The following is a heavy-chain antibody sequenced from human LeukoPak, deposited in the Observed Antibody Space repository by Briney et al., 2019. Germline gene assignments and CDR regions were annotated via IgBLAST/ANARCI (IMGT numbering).Heavy chain of an antibody. Sequence: GGSLRLSCAASGFTFSSYGMHWVRQAPGKGLEWVAFIRYDGSNKYYADSVKGRFTISRDNSKNTLYLQMNSLRAEGTAVYYCAKDGSVGATIDYWGQGTLVTVSS. D-gene: IGHD1-26*01. CDR1: GFTFSSYG. V-gene: IGHV3-30*02. CDR3: AKDGSVGATIDY. J-gene: IGHJ4*02. CDR2: IRYDGSNK.